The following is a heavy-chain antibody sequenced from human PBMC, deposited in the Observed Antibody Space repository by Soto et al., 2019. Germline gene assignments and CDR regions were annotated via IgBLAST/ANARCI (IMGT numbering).Heavy chain of an antibody. CDR1: GFSFSSFA. Sequence: GGSLRLSCAASGFSFSSFAMSWVRQAPGKGLEWVSVISDRDGSTYFADSVKGRFTISRDDSKSTLYLQMNGLRGDDTAIYYCAKAISDYYAPSDCWGQGTQVIVSS. D-gene: IGHD3-22*01. CDR3: AKAISDYYAPSDC. J-gene: IGHJ4*02. CDR2: ISDRDGST. V-gene: IGHV3-23*01.